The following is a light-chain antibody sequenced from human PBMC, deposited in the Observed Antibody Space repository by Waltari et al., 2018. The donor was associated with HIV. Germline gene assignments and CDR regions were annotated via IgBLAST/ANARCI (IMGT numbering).Light chain of an antibody. Sequence: ALTQPASVSGSPGQSITISCTGTNSDVGGFNYVSWYQHHPGKAPKLMIYDVTSRPSGVSNRFSGSKSGNTASLTISGLQAEDEADYYCSSYTSSSTLVVFGRGTKLTVL. CDR2: DVT. V-gene: IGLV2-14*03. J-gene: IGLJ2*01. CDR3: SSYTSSSTLVV. CDR1: NSDVGGFNY.